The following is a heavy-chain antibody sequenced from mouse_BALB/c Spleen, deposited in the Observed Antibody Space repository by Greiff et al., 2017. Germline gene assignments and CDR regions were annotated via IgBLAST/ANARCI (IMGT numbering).Heavy chain of an antibody. Sequence: QVQLQQSGAELAKPGASVKMSCKASGYTFTSYWMHWVKQRPGQGLEWIGYINPSTGYTEYNQKFKDKATLTADKSSSTAYMQLSSLTSEDSAVYYCARGGTLYYAMDYWGQGTSVTVSS. CDR2: INPSTGYT. J-gene: IGHJ4*01. V-gene: IGHV1-7*01. CDR1: GYTFTSYW. D-gene: IGHD2-14*01. CDR3: ARGGTLYYAMDY.